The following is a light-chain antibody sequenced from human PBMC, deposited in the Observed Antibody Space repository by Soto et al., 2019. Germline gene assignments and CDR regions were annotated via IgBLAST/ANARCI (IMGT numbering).Light chain of an antibody. V-gene: IGLV2-14*03. CDR1: SSDIGRYDY. Sequence: QSALTQPASVSGSPGQSITISCTGTSSDIGRYDYVSWYQQFPGKAPKLMIYRVINRPSGVSDRFSGSKSGNSASLSISDLQPEDEASYFCGSYTSATTWVFGGGTKVTVL. CDR2: RVI. J-gene: IGLJ3*02. CDR3: GSYTSATTWV.